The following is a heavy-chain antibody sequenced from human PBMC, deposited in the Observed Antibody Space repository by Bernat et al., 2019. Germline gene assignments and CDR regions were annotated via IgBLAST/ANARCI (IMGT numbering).Heavy chain of an antibody. V-gene: IGHV4-39*01. J-gene: IGHJ4*02. D-gene: IGHD6-19*01. CDR3: ARISSGWPNCFDY. CDR2: IYYSGSN. CDR1: GDSISSSSYH. Sequence: QLQLQESGPGLVKPSETLSITCTVSGDSISSSSYHWAWIRQPPGKGLEWIGGIYYSGSNYYNPSLESRVTISVDTSKNQFSLKLNSVTAADTAVYYCARISSGWPNCFDYWGQGTLVTVSS.